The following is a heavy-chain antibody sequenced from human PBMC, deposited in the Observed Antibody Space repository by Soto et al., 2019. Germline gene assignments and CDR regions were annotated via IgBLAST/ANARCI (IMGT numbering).Heavy chain of an antibody. Sequence: GASVKVSCKASGYTFTSYYMHWLRQAPGQGLEWMGGINPSSGSTNYAQKFQGWVTMTRDTSISTAYMELSRLRSDDTAVYYCARAQGTQLFSDYWGQGTLVTVSS. CDR1: GYTFTSYY. J-gene: IGHJ4*02. D-gene: IGHD6-6*01. CDR2: INPSSGST. CDR3: ARAQGTQLFSDY. V-gene: IGHV1-2*04.